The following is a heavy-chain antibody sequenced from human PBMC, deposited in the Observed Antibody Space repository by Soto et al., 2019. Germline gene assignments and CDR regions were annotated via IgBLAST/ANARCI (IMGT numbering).Heavy chain of an antibody. J-gene: IGHJ6*04. CDR3: ARPKKPSPIGEYYYGMDV. D-gene: IGHD3-10*01. V-gene: IGHV3-30*03. CDR1: GFTFSSYG. CDR2: ISYDGSNK. Sequence: QVQLVESGGGVVQPGRSLRLSCAASGFTFSSYGMHWVRQAPGKGLEWVAVISYDGSNKYYADSVKSRFTISRDNYKDTLYLQMNSLRAEGAAVYYCARPKKPSPIGEYYYGMDVWGKGTTVTVSS.